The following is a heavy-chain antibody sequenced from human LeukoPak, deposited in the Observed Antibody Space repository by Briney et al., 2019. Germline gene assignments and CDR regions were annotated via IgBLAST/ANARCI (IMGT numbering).Heavy chain of an antibody. CDR1: GFTFRNYA. V-gene: IGHV3-23*01. Sequence: GGSLRLSCATSGFTFRNYAMSWVRQAPGKGLVWVSTISNTDGDTYYADSVKGRFTISRDNSKYTLYLQMNSLRAEDTAVYYCAKGLKSGWYSGLDYWGQGTLVTVSS. D-gene: IGHD6-19*01. J-gene: IGHJ4*02. CDR2: ISNTDGDT. CDR3: AKGLKSGWYSGLDY.